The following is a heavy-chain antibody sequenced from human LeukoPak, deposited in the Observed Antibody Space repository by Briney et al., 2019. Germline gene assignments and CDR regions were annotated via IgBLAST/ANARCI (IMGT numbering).Heavy chain of an antibody. CDR1: GFTFSSYE. V-gene: IGHV3-23*01. CDR3: ARGEWSSSPFDY. Sequence: PGGSLRLSCAASGFTFSSYEMNWVRQAPGKGLEWVSAISGSGGSTYYADSVKGRFTISRDNSKNTLYLQMNSLRAEDTAVYYCARGEWSSSPFDYWGQGTLVTVSS. D-gene: IGHD6-6*01. CDR2: ISGSGGST. J-gene: IGHJ4*02.